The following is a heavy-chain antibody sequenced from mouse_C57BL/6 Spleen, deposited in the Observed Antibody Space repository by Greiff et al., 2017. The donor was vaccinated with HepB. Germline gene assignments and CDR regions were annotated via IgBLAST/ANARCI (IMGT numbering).Heavy chain of an antibody. J-gene: IGHJ3*01. V-gene: IGHV5-6*01. D-gene: IGHD2-3*01. CDR2: ISSGGSYT. CDR1: GFTFSSYG. Sequence: EVQVVESGGDLVKPGGSLKLSCAASGFTFSSYGMSWVRQTPDKRLEWVATISSGGSYTYYPDSVKGRFTISRDNAKNTLYLQMSSLKSEDTAMYYCARQSDDGYYWFAYWGQGTLVTVSA. CDR3: ARQSDDGYYWFAY.